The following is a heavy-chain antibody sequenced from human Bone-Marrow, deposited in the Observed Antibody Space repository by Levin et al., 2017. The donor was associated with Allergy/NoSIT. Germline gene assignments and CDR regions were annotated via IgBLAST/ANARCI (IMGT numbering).Heavy chain of an antibody. J-gene: IGHJ4*02. CDR3: ARASRGSGSYQSWRYFDY. Sequence: PGGSLRLSCAASGFTFSSYAMHWVRQAPGKGLEWVAVISYDGSNKYYADSVKGRFTISRDNSKNTLYLQMNSLRAEDTAVYYCARASRGSGSYQSWRYFDYWGQGTLVTVSS. CDR2: ISYDGSNK. D-gene: IGHD3-10*01. V-gene: IGHV3-30-3*01. CDR1: GFTFSSYA.